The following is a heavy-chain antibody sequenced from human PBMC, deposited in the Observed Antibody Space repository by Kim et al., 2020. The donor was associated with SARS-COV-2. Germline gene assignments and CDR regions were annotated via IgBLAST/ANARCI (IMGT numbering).Heavy chain of an antibody. J-gene: IGHJ4*02. D-gene: IGHD1-26*01. Sequence: SETLSLTCTVSGGSTTTDTYYWTWIRQHPGEGLEWIGYMHHSGATYYNPSLKNRVTISLDTPNNEFSLEVKSMTAADTAVYYCASAQYSDNIGFDYWGQGTLVTVSS. CDR2: MHHSGAT. CDR3: ASAQYSDNIGFDY. CDR1: GGSTTTDTYY. V-gene: IGHV4-31*03.